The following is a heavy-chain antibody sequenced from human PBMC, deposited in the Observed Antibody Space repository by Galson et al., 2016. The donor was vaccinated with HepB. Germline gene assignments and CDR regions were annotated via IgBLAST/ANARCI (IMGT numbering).Heavy chain of an antibody. CDR2: IYSDGST. J-gene: IGHJ4*02. V-gene: IGHV3-53*01. CDR3: VKGGLCSTTCYTAPH. CDR1: GFTVIGNY. Sequence: SLRLSCAASGFTVIGNYLSWVRQAPGKGLEWVSLIYSDGSTYYADSVKGRFIISRDNSKNTLQLQMNSLRVEDTAVYYCVKGGLCSTTCYTAPHWGQGTLVTVSS. D-gene: IGHD2-2*02.